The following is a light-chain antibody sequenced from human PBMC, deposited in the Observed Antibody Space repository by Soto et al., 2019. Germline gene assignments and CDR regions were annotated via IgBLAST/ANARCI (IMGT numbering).Light chain of an antibody. CDR3: SSYTSSSTHWV. J-gene: IGLJ3*02. V-gene: IGLV2-14*01. CDR2: EVS. CDR1: SSDVGGYNY. Sequence: QSALTQPASVSGSPGQSITISCTGTSSDVGGYNYVSWYQQHPGKAPKLMIYEVSNRPSGVSNCFSGSKSGNTASLTISGLQAEDEADYYCSSYTSSSTHWVFGGGTQLTVL.